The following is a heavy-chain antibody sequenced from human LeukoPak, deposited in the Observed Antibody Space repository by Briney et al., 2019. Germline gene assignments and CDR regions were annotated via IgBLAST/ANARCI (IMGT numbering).Heavy chain of an antibody. CDR2: IKEDGSEK. D-gene: IGHD3-10*01. Sequence: RGSLRLSCAASGFTFSSYWMSWVRQAPGKWLEWVANIKEDGSEKYYVDSVKGRFTISRDNAKNSLYLQMNSLRAEDTAVYYCARDGSESYYDYWGQGTLVTVSS. V-gene: IGHV3-7*01. CDR3: ARDGSESYYDY. J-gene: IGHJ4*02. CDR1: GFTFSSYW.